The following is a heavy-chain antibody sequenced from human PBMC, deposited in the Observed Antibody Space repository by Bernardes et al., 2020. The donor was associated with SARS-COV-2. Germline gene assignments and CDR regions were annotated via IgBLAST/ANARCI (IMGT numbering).Heavy chain of an antibody. Sequence: APMRLSCAASGFTFSSFWMSWVRRAPGKGVAGVAIIEKHGSEQYFVASVKGRFTIHRDNPRNSLYLQMNSLRAEDTALYYCARLVGNSGFGIDYWGQGAQVSVTS. CDR1: GFTFSSFW. D-gene: IGHD3-16*01. CDR3: ARLVGNSGFGIDY. V-gene: IGHV3-7*04. CDR2: IEKHGSEQ. J-gene: IGHJ4*02.